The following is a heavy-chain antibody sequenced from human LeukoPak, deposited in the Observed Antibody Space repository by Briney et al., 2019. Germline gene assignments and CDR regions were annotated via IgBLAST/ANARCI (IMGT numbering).Heavy chain of an antibody. Sequence: GASVKVPCKASGGSFNNFAINWVRQAPGQGLEWLGRIIPLSGLTKYGQRFQGRVTITADKSTTTAYMELSGLRSEDTAIYYCARHTNYDIVTGYSNHYYFGLDVWGQGTTVTVSS. V-gene: IGHV1-69*04. CDR1: GGSFNNFA. J-gene: IGHJ6*02. CDR3: ARHTNYDIVTGYSNHYYFGLDV. D-gene: IGHD3-9*01. CDR2: IIPLSGLT.